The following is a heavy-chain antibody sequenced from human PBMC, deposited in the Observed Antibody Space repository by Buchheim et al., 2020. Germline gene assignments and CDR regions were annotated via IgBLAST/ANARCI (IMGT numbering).Heavy chain of an antibody. V-gene: IGHV4-59*01. CDR3: ARDRPSVRTSKTLWYFDL. D-gene: IGHD3-10*02. J-gene: IGHJ2*01. Sequence: QVQLQESGPGLVKPSETLSLTCTVSGGSISSYYWSWIRQPPGKGLEWIGYIYYSGSTNYNPSLKSRVTISVDTSKNQFSLKLSSVTAADTAVYYCARDRPSVRTSKTLWYFDLWGRGTL. CDR2: IYYSGST. CDR1: GGSISSYY.